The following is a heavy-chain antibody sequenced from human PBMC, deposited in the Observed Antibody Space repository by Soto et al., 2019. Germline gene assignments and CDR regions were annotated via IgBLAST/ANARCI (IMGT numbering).Heavy chain of an antibody. Sequence: GGSLRLSCAASGFTFSSYAMSWVRQAPGKGLEWVSAISGSGGSTHYADSVKGRFTISRDNSKNTLYLQMNSLRAEDTAVYYGAKRNPTYCGGDCYADDFDIWGQGTMVTVSS. J-gene: IGHJ3*02. D-gene: IGHD2-21*02. CDR2: ISGSGGST. CDR1: GFTFSSYA. CDR3: AKRNPTYCGGDCYADDFDI. V-gene: IGHV3-23*01.